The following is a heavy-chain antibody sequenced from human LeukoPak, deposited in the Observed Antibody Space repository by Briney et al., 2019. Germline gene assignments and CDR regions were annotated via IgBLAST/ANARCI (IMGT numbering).Heavy chain of an antibody. V-gene: IGHV3-48*01. D-gene: IGHD3-10*01. CDR2: ISSSSNII. Sequence: PGGSLRPSYAASGFTFSNYNMNWVRQPPGKGRQWVSYISSSSNIIYYADSVKGRFTISRDNAKNSLFLQMNSLRAEDTAVYYCARDFAREFTIDYWGQGTLVTVSS. CDR1: GFTFSNYN. J-gene: IGHJ4*02. CDR3: ARDFAREFTIDY.